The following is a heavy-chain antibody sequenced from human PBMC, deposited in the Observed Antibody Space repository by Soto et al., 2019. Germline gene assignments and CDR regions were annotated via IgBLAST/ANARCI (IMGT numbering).Heavy chain of an antibody. Sequence: GGSLRLSCAASGFTFSSYSMNWVRQAPGKGLEWVSYISSSSSTIYYADSVKGRFTISRDNAKNSLYLQMNSLRAEDTAVYYCVRGGRWIGESAALDIWGQGTMVTVSS. CDR1: GFTFSSYS. V-gene: IGHV3-48*01. CDR3: VRGGRWIGESAALDI. D-gene: IGHD4-17*01. J-gene: IGHJ3*02. CDR2: ISSSSSTI.